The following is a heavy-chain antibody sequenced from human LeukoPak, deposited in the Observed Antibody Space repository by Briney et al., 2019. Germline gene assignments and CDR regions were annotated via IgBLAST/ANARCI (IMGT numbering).Heavy chain of an antibody. J-gene: IGHJ4*02. Sequence: GASVKVSRKASGYTFTAYYMHWVRQAPGQGLEWMGWINPNSGGTNYAQKFQGRVTMTRDTSISTAYMELSRLRSDDTAVFYCARDYYDSSGYGSFDYWGQGTLVTVSS. CDR2: INPNSGGT. D-gene: IGHD3-22*01. CDR3: ARDYYDSSGYGSFDY. V-gene: IGHV1-2*02. CDR1: GYTFTAYY.